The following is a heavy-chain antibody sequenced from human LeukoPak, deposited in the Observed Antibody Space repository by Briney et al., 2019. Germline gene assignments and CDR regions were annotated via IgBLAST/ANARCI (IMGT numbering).Heavy chain of an antibody. D-gene: IGHD6-19*01. V-gene: IGHV3-30*18. CDR2: ISYDGKDK. CDR3: AKARGSGFQRGDAFDM. J-gene: IGHJ3*02. CDR1: GFTFSNFG. Sequence: GRSLRLSCATSGFTFSNFGMNWVRQAPGKGLQGVAFISYDGKDKYYSDSVKGRITISRDNSKSTLYVQMNSLRTEDTAVYYCAKARGSGFQRGDAFDMWGQGTRVTVSS.